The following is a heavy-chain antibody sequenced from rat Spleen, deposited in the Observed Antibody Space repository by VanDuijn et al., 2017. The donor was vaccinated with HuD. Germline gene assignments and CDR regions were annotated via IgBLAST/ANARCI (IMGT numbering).Heavy chain of an antibody. V-gene: IGHV5-29*01. CDR2: IIYDGSST. CDR1: GFTFSDYN. D-gene: IGHD1-12*01. CDR3: ARRPGYRDSYALYYFDY. Sequence: EVQLVESGGGLVQPGRSLKLSCAASGFTFSDYNMAWVRQAPTKGLEWVATIIYDGSSTYYRDSVKGRFTISRDNAKSTLYLQMDSLRSEDTATYYCARRPGYRDSYALYYFDYWGQGVMVTVSS. J-gene: IGHJ2*01.